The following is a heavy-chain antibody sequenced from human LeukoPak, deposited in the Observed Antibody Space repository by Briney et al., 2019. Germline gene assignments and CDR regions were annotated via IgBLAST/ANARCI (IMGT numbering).Heavy chain of an antibody. CDR3: ARSLYGSGIYYFDY. J-gene: IGHJ4*02. D-gene: IGHD3-10*01. Sequence: SETLSLTCTVSGASISRYSWTWIRQPAGKGLEWIGHIYTSGSTNYNPSLKSRVTMSVDTSKNQFSLNLGSVTAADTAMYYCARSLYGSGIYYFDYWGQGTLVTVSS. CDR2: IYTSGST. V-gene: IGHV4-4*07. CDR1: GASISRYS.